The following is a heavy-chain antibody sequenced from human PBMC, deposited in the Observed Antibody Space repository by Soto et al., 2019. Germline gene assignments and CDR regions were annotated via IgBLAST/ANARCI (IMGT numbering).Heavy chain of an antibody. V-gene: IGHV3-48*01. CDR2: ISSTSSTI. J-gene: IGHJ6*02. CDR3: ATYYGSGSYFPDHYYYGMDV. CDR1: GFTFSSYW. Sequence: GGSLRLSCAASGFTFSSYWMHWVRQAPGKGLEWISYISSTSSTIYYADSVKGRFTISRDNAKNSLYLQMNSLRAEDTAVYYCATYYGSGSYFPDHYYYGMDVWGQGTTVTVSS. D-gene: IGHD3-10*01.